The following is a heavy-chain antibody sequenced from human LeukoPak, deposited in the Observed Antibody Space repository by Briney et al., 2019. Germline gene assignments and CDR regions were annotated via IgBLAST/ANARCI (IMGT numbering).Heavy chain of an antibody. V-gene: IGHV3-53*01. J-gene: IGHJ4*02. Sequence: ETLSLTCTVSGGSISSSSYYWGWIRQPPGKGLEWVSVIYSGGSTYYADSVKGRFTISRDNSKNTLYLQMNSLRAEDTAVYYCAREVLLWFGELTYYFDYWGQGTLVTVSS. D-gene: IGHD3-10*01. CDR2: IYSGGST. CDR1: GGSISSSSYY. CDR3: AREVLLWFGELTYYFDY.